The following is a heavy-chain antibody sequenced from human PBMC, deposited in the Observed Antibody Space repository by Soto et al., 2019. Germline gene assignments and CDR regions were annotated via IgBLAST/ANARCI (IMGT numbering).Heavy chain of an antibody. CDR1: GFTFSSYA. Sequence: PGGSLRLSCAASGFTFSSYAMSWVRQAPGKGLEWVSAISGSGGSTYYADSVKGRFTISRDNSKNTLYLQMNSLRAEDTAVYYCAKDMGTYYYDSSGPGPFDYWGQGTLVTVSS. CDR3: AKDMGTYYYDSSGPGPFDY. J-gene: IGHJ4*02. V-gene: IGHV3-23*01. D-gene: IGHD3-22*01. CDR2: ISGSGGST.